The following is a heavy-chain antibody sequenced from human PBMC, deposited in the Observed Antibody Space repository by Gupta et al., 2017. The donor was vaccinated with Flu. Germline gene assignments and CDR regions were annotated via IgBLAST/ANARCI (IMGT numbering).Heavy chain of an antibody. J-gene: IGHJ6*02. CDR3: AREGLYSSSWYESSRYYYGMDV. D-gene: IGHD6-13*01. Sequence: QVQLVQSGAEVKKPGSSVKVSCKASGGTFSSYAISWVRQAPGPGLEWMGGIIPIFGTANYAQKFQGRVTITADESTSTAYMELSSLRSEDTAVYYCAREGLYSSSWYESSRYYYGMDVWGQGTTVTVSS. V-gene: IGHV1-69*01. CDR1: GGTFSSYA. CDR2: IIPIFGTA.